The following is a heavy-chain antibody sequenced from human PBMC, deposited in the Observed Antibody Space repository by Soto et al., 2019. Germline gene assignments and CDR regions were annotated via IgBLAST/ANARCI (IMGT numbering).Heavy chain of an antibody. D-gene: IGHD4-17*01. V-gene: IGHV5-10-1*01. Sequence: GESLKISCKGSGYSFTKYWIGWVRQMPGKGLEWMARIDPSDSDTKYSPSFQGHVTISADKSISTAYLQWSSLKASDTAMYYFARASVTTNGKYGMDVWGQGTTVTVSS. CDR3: ARASVTTNGKYGMDV. CDR2: IDPSDSDT. CDR1: GYSFTKYW. J-gene: IGHJ6*02.